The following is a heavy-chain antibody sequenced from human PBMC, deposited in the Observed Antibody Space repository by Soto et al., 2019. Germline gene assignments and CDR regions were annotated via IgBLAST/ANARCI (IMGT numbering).Heavy chain of an antibody. CDR1: GYTLTELS. V-gene: IGHV1-24*01. CDR3: ATGIPYGGYVYGAYIPFED. D-gene: IGHD5-12*01. CDR2: FDPEDGET. J-gene: IGHJ4*02. Sequence: ASVKVSCKVSGYTLTELSMHWVRQAPGKGLEWMGGFDPEDGETNYAQKFQGRVTMTEDTSTDTAYMELSSLRSEDTAVYYCATGIPYGGYVYGAYIPFEDWRQGALVTVSS.